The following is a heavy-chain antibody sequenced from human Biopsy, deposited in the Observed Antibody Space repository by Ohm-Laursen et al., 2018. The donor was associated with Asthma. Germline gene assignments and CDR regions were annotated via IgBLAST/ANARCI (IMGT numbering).Heavy chain of an antibody. CDR1: GFTFGDNW. Sequence: SLRLSCAAPGFTFGDNWMSWVRQVPGQGLEWVAVISYDGSSIYYADSVKGRFTISRDNSKNTLSLQMNSLTAEDTAVYYCAREGVAGTHIEDWGQGTLVTVSS. CDR2: ISYDGSSI. V-gene: IGHV3-30-3*01. J-gene: IGHJ4*02. CDR3: AREGVAGTHIED. D-gene: IGHD6-19*01.